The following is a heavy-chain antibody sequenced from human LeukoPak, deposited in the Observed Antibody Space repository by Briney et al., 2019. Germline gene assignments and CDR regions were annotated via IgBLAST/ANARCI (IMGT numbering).Heavy chain of an antibody. J-gene: IGHJ4*02. CDR3: AKRIQSAMATGY. CDR1: GFTVSSNC. V-gene: IGHV3-23*01. Sequence: GGSLRLSCAASGFTVSSNCMSWVRQAPGKGLEWVSDISGSGGSTYYADSVKGRFTISRDNSKNTLYLQMNSLRAEDTAVYYCAKRIQSAMATGYWGQGTLVTVSS. CDR2: ISGSGGST. D-gene: IGHD5-18*01.